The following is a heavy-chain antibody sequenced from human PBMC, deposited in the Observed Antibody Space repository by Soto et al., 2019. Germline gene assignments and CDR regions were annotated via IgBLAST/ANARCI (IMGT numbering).Heavy chain of an antibody. Sequence: ASVKVSCKASGYTFTSYGITWVRRAPGQGLEWMGWVSAYSGNANYAQRFQGRVTMTTDTPTTTAYMELGSLRSDDAAIYYCSRAKSCTAGNCYGLDFCGQGPFLTVNS. CDR1: GYTFTSYG. V-gene: IGHV1-18*01. D-gene: IGHD2-15*01. J-gene: IGHJ4*02. CDR3: SRAKSCTAGNCYGLDF. CDR2: VSAYSGNA.